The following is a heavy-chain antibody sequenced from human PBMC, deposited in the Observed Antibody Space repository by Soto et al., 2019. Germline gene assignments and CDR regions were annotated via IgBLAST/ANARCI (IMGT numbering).Heavy chain of an antibody. CDR1: GFSFTGYY. V-gene: IGHV1-2*02. J-gene: IGHJ5*02. CDR2: INAHSGGT. Sequence: GASVKVSCKASGFSFTGYYIHWLRQAPGQGLEWMGWINAHSGGTEYAQKFQGRVTLTRDTSIATAYLILTSQTSDDTALYYCAKDLTRQLAYWLDPWGQGTQVTVSS. D-gene: IGHD6-6*01. CDR3: AKDLTRQLAYWLDP.